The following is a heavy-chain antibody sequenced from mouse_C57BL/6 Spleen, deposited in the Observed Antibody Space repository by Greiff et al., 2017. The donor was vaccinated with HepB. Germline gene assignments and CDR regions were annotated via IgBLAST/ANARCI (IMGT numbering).Heavy chain of an antibody. CDR3: ARKLFYAMDY. CDR1: GYTFTSYW. J-gene: IGHJ4*01. Sequence: QVQLQQPGAELVKPGASVKLSCKASGYTFTSYWMQWVKQRPGQGLEWIGEIDPSDSYTNYNQKFNGKATLTVDTASSTAYMQLSSLTSEDSAVYYCARKLFYAMDYWGQGTSVTVSS. V-gene: IGHV1-50*01. CDR2: IDPSDSYT.